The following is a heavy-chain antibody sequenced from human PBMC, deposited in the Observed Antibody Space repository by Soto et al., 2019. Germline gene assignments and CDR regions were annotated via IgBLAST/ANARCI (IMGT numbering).Heavy chain of an antibody. V-gene: IGHV3-23*01. Sequence: EVQLLESGGGLVQPGGSLRLSCAASGFTFSKYAMSWVRQAPGKGLEWVSAISGSGTTTYSADSVRGRFTISRDNSNNMLYLQMNSPSPEDTALYYCVKFFVETGGSSGWPWSLVSWGQGTLVTVSS. CDR3: VKFFVETGGSSGWPWSLVS. CDR2: ISGSGTTT. CDR1: GFTFSKYA. J-gene: IGHJ4*02. D-gene: IGHD6-25*01.